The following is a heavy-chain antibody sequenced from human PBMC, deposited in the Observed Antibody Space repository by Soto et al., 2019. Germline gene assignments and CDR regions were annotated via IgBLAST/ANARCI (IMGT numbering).Heavy chain of an antibody. CDR2: IYHTGGT. CDR1: GGSITNNSFS. D-gene: IGHD6-25*01. Sequence: KPSETLSLTCTVSGGSITNNSFSWGWIRQPPGKGLEWIGTIYHTGGTYYTPSLKSRLTMSIDTSKNEFSLRLNSVTAADTAVYYCAGQTFTIAAASYGRSNWFDPWGPGTLVTVSS. J-gene: IGHJ5*02. V-gene: IGHV4-39*01. CDR3: AGQTFTIAAASYGRSNWFDP.